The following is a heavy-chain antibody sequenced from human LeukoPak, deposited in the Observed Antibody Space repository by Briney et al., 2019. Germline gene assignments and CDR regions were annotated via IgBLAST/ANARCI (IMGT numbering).Heavy chain of an antibody. J-gene: IGHJ6*02. CDR3: ARQGDGVEYFYAVDV. CDR1: GGSFSGYY. V-gene: IGHV4-59*08. CDR2: IHYSGST. D-gene: IGHD3-16*01. Sequence: PSETLSLTCAVYGGSFSGYYWGWIRQPPGKGLEWIAFIHYSGSTNYNLSLRTRVTISVDTTKNQFSLKVSSVTAADTAIYYCARQGDGVEYFYAVDVWGQGTTVTVSS.